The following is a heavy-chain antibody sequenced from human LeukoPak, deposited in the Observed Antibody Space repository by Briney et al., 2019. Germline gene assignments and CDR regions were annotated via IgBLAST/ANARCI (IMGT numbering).Heavy chain of an antibody. V-gene: IGHV4-4*07. CDR1: GGSISSYY. D-gene: IGHD2-15*01. CDR2: IYTSGST. CDR3: ARETFVGYCSGGSCQDY. Sequence: SETLSLTCTVSGGSISSYYWSWIRQPAGKGLEWIGRIYTSGSTNYNPSLKSRVTMSVDTSKNQFSLKLSSVAAADTAVYYCARETFVGYCSGGSCQDYWGQGTLVTVSS. J-gene: IGHJ4*02.